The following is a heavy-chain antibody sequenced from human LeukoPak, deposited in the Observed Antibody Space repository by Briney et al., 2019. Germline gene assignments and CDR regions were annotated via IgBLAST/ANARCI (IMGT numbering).Heavy chain of an antibody. CDR2: IYHSGRT. J-gene: IGHJ6*03. CDR3: ARGRNTMVRGAIGAETRYYYSYYMDV. V-gene: IGHV4-38-2*02. D-gene: IGHD3-10*01. Sequence: SETLSLTCTVSGYSIGSGYYWGWIRQPPGKGLRWIGTIYHSGRTNYNPSLKSRVTISIDTSKNQFSLKLSSVTAADTAVYYCARGRNTMVRGAIGAETRYYYSYYMDVWGKGTTVTVSS. CDR1: GYSIGSGYY.